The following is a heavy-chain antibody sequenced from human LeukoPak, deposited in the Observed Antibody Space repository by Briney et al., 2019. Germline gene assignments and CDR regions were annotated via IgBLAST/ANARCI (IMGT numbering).Heavy chain of an antibody. Sequence: GGSLRLSCAASGFTFSSYSMNWVRQAPGKGLEWVSYISSRSSTISYADSVKGRFTISRDNAKNSVYLQMNSLRDEDTAVYYCARDQDYAFDYWGQGTPVTVPS. CDR2: ISSRSSTI. V-gene: IGHV3-48*02. CDR1: GFTFSSYS. J-gene: IGHJ4*02. CDR3: ARDQDYAFDY. D-gene: IGHD4-17*01.